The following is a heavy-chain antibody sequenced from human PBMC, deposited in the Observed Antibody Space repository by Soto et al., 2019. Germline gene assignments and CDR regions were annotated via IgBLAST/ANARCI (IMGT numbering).Heavy chain of an antibody. J-gene: IGHJ4*02. Sequence: QLQLQESGSGLVKPSQTLSLTCAVSGGSISSGGYSWSWIRQPPGKGLEWIGYIYHSGSTYYNPSLNSRVTISVDRSKNQFSLKLSPVTAADTAVYYCARAGGLGAVAADYWGQGTLVTVSS. CDR1: GGSISSGGYS. CDR3: ARAGGLGAVAADY. V-gene: IGHV4-30-2*01. D-gene: IGHD6-19*01. CDR2: IYHSGST.